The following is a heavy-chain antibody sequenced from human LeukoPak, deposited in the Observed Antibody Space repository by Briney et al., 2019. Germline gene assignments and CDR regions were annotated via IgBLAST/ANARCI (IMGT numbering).Heavy chain of an antibody. CDR3: ARVVGATGRAFDI. J-gene: IGHJ3*02. CDR1: GFTFSSYA. V-gene: IGHV3-30*03. CDR2: ISYDGSNK. Sequence: AGGSLRLSCAASGFTFSSYAMNWVRQAPGKGLEWVAVISYDGSNKYYADSVKGRFTISRDNAKNTLYLQMNSLRAEDTAVYYCARVVGATGRAFDIWGQGTMVTVSS. D-gene: IGHD1-26*01.